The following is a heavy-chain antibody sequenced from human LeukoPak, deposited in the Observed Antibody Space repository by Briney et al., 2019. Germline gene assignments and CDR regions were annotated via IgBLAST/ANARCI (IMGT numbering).Heavy chain of an antibody. V-gene: IGHV3-30*02. D-gene: IGHD2-8*01. CDR2: LRYDGAHK. Sequence: GGSLRLSGSAFGFTLSKYGMHWARGGPGKGVEGVSFLRYDGAHKHYADSVKGRFTISRDHYKNMLSLEMKRRRAEDTAVYSCAKDAWDCSNGRCHSYYYYMDVWGKGTTVTVSS. CDR1: GFTLSKYG. CDR3: AKDAWDCSNGRCHSYYYYMDV. J-gene: IGHJ6*03.